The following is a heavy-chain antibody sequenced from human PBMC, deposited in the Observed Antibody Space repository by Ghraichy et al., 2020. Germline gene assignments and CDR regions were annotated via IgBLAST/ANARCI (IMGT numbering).Heavy chain of an antibody. J-gene: IGHJ5*02. CDR1: GYTFTSYD. CDR2: MNPNSGNT. D-gene: IGHD3-9*01. CDR3: ASVRILTGSKNWFDP. Sequence: ASVKVSCKASGYTFTSYDINWVRQATGQGLEWMGWMNPNSGNTGYAQKFQGRVTMTRNTSISTAYMELSSLRSEDTAVYYCASVRILTGSKNWFDPWGQGTLVTVSS. V-gene: IGHV1-8*01.